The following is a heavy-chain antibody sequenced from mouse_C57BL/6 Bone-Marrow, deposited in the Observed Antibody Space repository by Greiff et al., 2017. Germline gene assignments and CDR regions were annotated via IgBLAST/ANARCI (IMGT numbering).Heavy chain of an antibody. CDR1: GFSLTSYG. CDR3: ATKTAQALFAY. Sequence: QVQLQQSGPGLVAPSQSLSITCTVSGFSLTSYGVGWVRQPPGKGLEWLGVIWGGGSTNYNSALMSRLSISKDNSKSQVFLKMHTLHTDDTAMYNCATKTAQALFAYWGQGTPVTVSA. V-gene: IGHV2-9*01. CDR2: IWGGGST. J-gene: IGHJ3*01. D-gene: IGHD3-2*02.